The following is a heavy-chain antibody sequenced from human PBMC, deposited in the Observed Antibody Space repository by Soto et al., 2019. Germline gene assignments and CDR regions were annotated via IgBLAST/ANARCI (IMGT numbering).Heavy chain of an antibody. D-gene: IGHD3-3*01. Sequence: GGSLRLSCAASGFTFSSYAMSWVRQAPGKGLEWVSAISGSGGSTYYADSVKGRFTISRDNSKNTLYLQMNSLGAEDTAVYYCAKDPLHDFWSGTDYWGQGTLVTVSS. CDR1: GFTFSSYA. CDR3: AKDPLHDFWSGTDY. V-gene: IGHV3-23*01. J-gene: IGHJ4*02. CDR2: ISGSGGST.